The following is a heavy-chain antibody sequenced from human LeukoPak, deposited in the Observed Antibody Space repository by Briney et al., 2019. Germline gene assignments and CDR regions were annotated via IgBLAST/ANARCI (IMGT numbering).Heavy chain of an antibody. Sequence: PSETLSLTCTVSGGSISSYYWSWLRQPPGKGLEWIGYIYYSGSTNYNPSLKSRVTISVDTSKNQFSLKLSSVTAADTAVYYCASGRWNYYCYGMDVWGQGTTVTVSS. V-gene: IGHV4-59*01. D-gene: IGHD3-3*01. J-gene: IGHJ6*02. CDR2: IYYSGST. CDR1: GGSISSYY. CDR3: ASGRWNYYCYGMDV.